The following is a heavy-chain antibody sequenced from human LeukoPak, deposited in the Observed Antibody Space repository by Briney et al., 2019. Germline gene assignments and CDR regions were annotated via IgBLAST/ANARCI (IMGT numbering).Heavy chain of an antibody. J-gene: IGHJ5*02. CDR3: ARTYGSGSYGPYRFDP. Sequence: GGSLRLSCAASGFTVSSNYMSWVRQAPGKGLEWVSVIYSGGSTYYADSVKGRFTISRDNSKNTLYLQMNSLRAEDTAVYYCARTYGSGSYGPYRFDPWGQGTLVTVSS. CDR2: IYSGGST. D-gene: IGHD3-10*01. V-gene: IGHV3-66*01. CDR1: GFTVSSNY.